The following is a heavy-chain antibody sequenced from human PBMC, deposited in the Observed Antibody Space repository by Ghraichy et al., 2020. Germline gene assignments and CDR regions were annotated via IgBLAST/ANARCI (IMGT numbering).Heavy chain of an antibody. D-gene: IGHD3-22*01. CDR2: INSDGSST. CDR1: GFTFSSYW. J-gene: IGHJ4*02. CDR3: ARAGSSITMIVVD. Sequence: GESLRLSCAASGFTFSSYWMHWVRQAPGKGLVWVSRINSDGSSTSYADSVKGRFTISRDNAKNTLYLQMNSLRAEDTAVYYCARAGSSITMIVVDWGQGTLVTVSS. V-gene: IGHV3-74*01.